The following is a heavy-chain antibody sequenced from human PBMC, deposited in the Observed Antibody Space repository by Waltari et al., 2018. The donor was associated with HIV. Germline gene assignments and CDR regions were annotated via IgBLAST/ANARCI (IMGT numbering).Heavy chain of an antibody. Sequence: QVQLQESDPGLVKPSQTLSLTCTVSGGSISSGSYYWSWIRQPAGKGLELIGRIYTSGSTNYNPSLKSRVTISVDTSKNQFSLKLRSVTAADTAVYYCARAYYDFWSGTGSSGNWFDPWGQGTLVTVSS. J-gene: IGHJ5*02. V-gene: IGHV4-61*02. CDR1: GGSISSGSYY. CDR2: IYTSGST. D-gene: IGHD3-3*01. CDR3: ARAYYDFWSGTGSSGNWFDP.